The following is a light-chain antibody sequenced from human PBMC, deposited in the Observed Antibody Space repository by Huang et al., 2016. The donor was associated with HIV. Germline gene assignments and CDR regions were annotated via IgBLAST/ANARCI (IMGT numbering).Light chain of an antibody. CDR1: QDITNS. Sequence: DIEMTQSPSSLPASVGDRVTITCRASQDITNSLAWYQLKPGQAPKLLLYAAYKLESGVPSRFIGSGSATDYTLTITSLQPEDFATYYCQQYYSFLFTFGPGTTVDV. J-gene: IGKJ3*01. CDR2: AAY. V-gene: IGKV1-NL1*01. CDR3: QQYYSFLFT.